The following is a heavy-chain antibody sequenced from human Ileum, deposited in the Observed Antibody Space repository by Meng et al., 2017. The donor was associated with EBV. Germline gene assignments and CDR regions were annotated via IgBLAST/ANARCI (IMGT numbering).Heavy chain of an antibody. J-gene: IGHJ4*02. Sequence: LRASGTELVNLSQPLFPTCTVCCGSISSSSYCWGWIRRPPGKGLEWIGSIYYSGSTYYNPSRKSRVTISVDTSKNQFSLKLSSVTAADTAVYYCARSIVVVPAAIYYWGQGTLVTVSS. CDR2: IYYSGST. CDR3: ARSIVVVPAAIYY. CDR1: CGSISSSSYC. V-gene: IGHV4-39*01. D-gene: IGHD2-2*01.